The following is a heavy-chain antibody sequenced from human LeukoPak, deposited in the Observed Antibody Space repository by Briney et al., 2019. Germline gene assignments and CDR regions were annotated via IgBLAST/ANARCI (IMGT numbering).Heavy chain of an antibody. CDR1: GFTFSSYS. J-gene: IGHJ4*02. Sequence: GGSLRLSCAASGFTFSSYSMNWVRQAPGKGLEWVSSISSSSSYIYYVDSVKGRFTISRDNAKSSLYLQMNSLRAEDTAVYYCARGQLYYDSSGLDYWGQGTLVTVSS. D-gene: IGHD3-22*01. CDR2: ISSSSSYI. V-gene: IGHV3-21*01. CDR3: ARGQLYYDSSGLDY.